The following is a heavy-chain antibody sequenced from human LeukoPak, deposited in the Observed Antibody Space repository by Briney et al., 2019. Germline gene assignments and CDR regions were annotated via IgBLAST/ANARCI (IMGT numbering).Heavy chain of an antibody. CDR1: GDSISSYY. J-gene: IGHJ6*03. CDR2: IFDNRNT. V-gene: IGHV4-59*12. Sequence: PSETLSLTCTVSGDSISSYYWSWIRQPPGKGLEWIGYIFDNRNTKYNPSLKSRVAISVDRSKNQFSLKLSSVTAADTAVYYCARGSSSSWGRYYYYMDVWGKGTTVTVSS. D-gene: IGHD6-6*01. CDR3: ARGSSSSWGRYYYYMDV.